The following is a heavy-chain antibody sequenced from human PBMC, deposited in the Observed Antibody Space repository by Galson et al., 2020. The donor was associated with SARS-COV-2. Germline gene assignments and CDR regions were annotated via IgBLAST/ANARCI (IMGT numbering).Heavy chain of an antibody. Sequence: SETLSLTCAVSGGSISSSNWWSWVRQPPGKGLEWIGEIYHSGSTNYNPSLKSRVTISVDKSKNQFSLKLSSVTAADTAVYYCARSRRDPRYCSGGSCYWDLGYWGQGTLVTVSS. CDR3: ARSRRDPRYCSGGSCYWDLGY. V-gene: IGHV4-4*02. D-gene: IGHD2-15*01. CDR1: GGSISSSNW. J-gene: IGHJ4*02. CDR2: IYHSGST.